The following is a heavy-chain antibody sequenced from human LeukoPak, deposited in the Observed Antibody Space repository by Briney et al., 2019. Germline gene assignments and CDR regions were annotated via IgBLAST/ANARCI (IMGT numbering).Heavy chain of an antibody. CDR3: AKDIGPYYDFWSGFDY. Sequence: PGGSLRLSCAASGFTFDDHAMHWVRQAPGKGLEWVSGISWNSGSIGYADSVKGRFTISRDNAKNSLYLQMNSLRAEDTALYYCAKDIGPYYDFWSGFDYWGQGTLVTVSS. D-gene: IGHD3-3*01. J-gene: IGHJ4*02. CDR2: ISWNSGSI. CDR1: GFTFDDHA. V-gene: IGHV3-9*01.